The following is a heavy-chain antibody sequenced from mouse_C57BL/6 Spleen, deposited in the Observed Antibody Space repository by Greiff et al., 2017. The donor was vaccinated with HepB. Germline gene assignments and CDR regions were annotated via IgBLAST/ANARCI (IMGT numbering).Heavy chain of an antibody. Sequence: EVKLMESGAELVKPGASVKLSCTASGFNIKDYYMHWVKQRTEQGLEWIGRIDPEDGETKYAPKFQGKATITADTSSNTAYLQLSSLTSEDTAVYYCARSITTVVAMDYWGQGTTLTGSS. CDR1: GFNIKDYY. CDR3: ARSITTVVAMDY. CDR2: IDPEDGET. J-gene: IGHJ2*01. D-gene: IGHD1-1*01. V-gene: IGHV14-2*01.